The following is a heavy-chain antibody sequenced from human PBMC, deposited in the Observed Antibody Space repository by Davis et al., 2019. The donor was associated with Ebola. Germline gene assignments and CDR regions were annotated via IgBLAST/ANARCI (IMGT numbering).Heavy chain of an antibody. CDR2: ISGSGSST. Sequence: GGSLRLSCVASGFTFSNYAMSWVRQAPGKGLEWVSGISGSGSSTYYADSVKGRFTISRDNSENTLYLQMNSLRPEDTAVYYCAKGTVQGSFDYWGQGTLVTVSS. CDR1: GFTFSNYA. CDR3: AKGTVQGSFDY. D-gene: IGHD3-10*01. V-gene: IGHV3-23*01. J-gene: IGHJ4*02.